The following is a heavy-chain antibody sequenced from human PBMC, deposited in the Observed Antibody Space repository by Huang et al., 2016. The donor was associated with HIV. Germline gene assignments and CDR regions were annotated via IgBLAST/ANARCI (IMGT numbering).Heavy chain of an antibody. CDR2: IYYSGST. D-gene: IGHD6-13*01. CDR3: ARYPGGWAAAGHFDY. Sequence: QVQLQESGPGLVKPSETLSLTCIVSGGSISSHYWSWIRQPPGKGLEWIGSIYYSGSTNYNPSLKSRVTISVDTSKNQFSLKLSSVTAADTAVYYCARYPGGWAAAGHFDYWGQGTLVTVSS. CDR1: GGSISSHY. V-gene: IGHV4-59*11. J-gene: IGHJ4*02.